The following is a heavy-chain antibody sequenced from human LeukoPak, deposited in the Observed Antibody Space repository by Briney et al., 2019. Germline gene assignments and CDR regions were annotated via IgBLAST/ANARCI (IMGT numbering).Heavy chain of an antibody. CDR2: ISSSSDYI. V-gene: IGHV3-21*01. Sequence: GGSLRLSCAASGFIFSGYTMNWVRQTPGKGLEWVSSISSSSDYIYYADSVKGRFTISRDNSKDSLYMQMSSLRAEDTAVYYYARVWSLIREYVEYWGQGTLVTVSS. J-gene: IGHJ4*02. CDR1: GFIFSGYT. D-gene: IGHD2/OR15-2a*01. CDR3: ARVWSLIREYVEY.